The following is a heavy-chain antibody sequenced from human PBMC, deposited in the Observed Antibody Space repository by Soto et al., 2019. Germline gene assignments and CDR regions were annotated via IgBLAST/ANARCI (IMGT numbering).Heavy chain of an antibody. CDR1: GYTFTAYH. CDR3: ARDYSGHGMDV. J-gene: IGHJ6*02. Sequence: ASVKVSCTTSGYTFTAYHIHWVRQAPGQGLEWMGWINPNSGGANYAQKFEGRVTMTRDTSISTVYMELSRLGSDDTALYYCARDYSGHGMDVWGQGTTVTVSS. CDR2: INPNSGGA. V-gene: IGHV1-2*02. D-gene: IGHD1-26*01.